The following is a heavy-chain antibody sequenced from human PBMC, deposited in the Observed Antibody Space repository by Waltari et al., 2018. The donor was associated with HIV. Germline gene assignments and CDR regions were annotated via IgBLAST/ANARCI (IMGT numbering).Heavy chain of an antibody. CDR2: INPNSGGT. V-gene: IGHV1-2*06. D-gene: IGHD6-13*01. CDR3: ARDRCPGTGTYWFDP. CDR1: GYTFTGYY. J-gene: IGHJ5*02. Sequence: QVQLVQSGAEVKKPGASVKVSCKASGYTFTGYYMHWVRQAPGQGLEWMGRINPNSGGTNYAQKFQGRVTMTRDTSISTAYMELSRLRSDDTAVYYCARDRCPGTGTYWFDPWGQGTLVTVSS.